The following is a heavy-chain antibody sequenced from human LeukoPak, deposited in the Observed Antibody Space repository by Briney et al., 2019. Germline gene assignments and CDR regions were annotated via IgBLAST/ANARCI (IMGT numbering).Heavy chain of an antibody. D-gene: IGHD2-21*02. V-gene: IGHV1-18*01. CDR2: ISAYNGNT. Sequence: ASVTVSCKASGYTFTSYGISWVRQAPGQGLEWMGWISAYNGNTNYAQKLQGRVTMTTDTSTSTAYMELRSLRSDDTAVYYCARDPGCGGDCYDFDYWGQGTLVTVSS. J-gene: IGHJ4*02. CDR3: ARDPGCGGDCYDFDY. CDR1: GYTFTSYG.